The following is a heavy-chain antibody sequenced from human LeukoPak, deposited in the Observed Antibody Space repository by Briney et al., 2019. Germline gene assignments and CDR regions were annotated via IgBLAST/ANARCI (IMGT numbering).Heavy chain of an antibody. CDR2: IRSSRSCI. D-gene: IGHD1-26*01. Sequence: GGSLRLSCAASGFTFSSYSMNWVRQAPGKGLECVASIRSSRSCIYKASSVKGRFTISRDNAKNSLYLQMNSLRAKDTAVDYCARDRAGATTDYWGQGTLVTVSS. V-gene: IGHV3-21*01. J-gene: IGHJ4*02. CDR3: ARDRAGATTDY. CDR1: GFTFSSYS.